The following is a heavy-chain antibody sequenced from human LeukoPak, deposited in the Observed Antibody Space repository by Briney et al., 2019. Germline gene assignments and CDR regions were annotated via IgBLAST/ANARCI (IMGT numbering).Heavy chain of an antibody. CDR3: ARSERIIMILGGAFDV. CDR2: IYYSGST. D-gene: IGHD3-22*01. V-gene: IGHV4-59*08. J-gene: IGHJ3*01. Sequence: SETLSLTCTFSGDSISSYYWSWIRQPPGKGLEWIGYIYYSGSTNYNPSLKSRVTISVDTSKNQFSLKLSSVTAADTAVYSCARSERIIMILGGAFDVWGQGTMVTVSS. CDR1: GDSISSYY.